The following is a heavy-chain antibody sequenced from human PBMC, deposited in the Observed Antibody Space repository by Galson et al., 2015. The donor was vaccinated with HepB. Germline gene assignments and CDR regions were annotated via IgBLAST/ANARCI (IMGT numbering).Heavy chain of an antibody. D-gene: IGHD1-26*01. CDR2: ISYDGNNK. CDR1: GFTFSSYG. Sequence: SLRLSCAASGFTFSSYGMHWVRQAPGKGLEWVAIISYDGNNKYYADSVKGRFTISRDNSKNTLYLQMNSLRAEDTAVYYCAKAGDSGSYYRAAASVFDYWGQGTLVTVSS. V-gene: IGHV3-30*18. J-gene: IGHJ4*02. CDR3: AKAGDSGSYYRAAASVFDY.